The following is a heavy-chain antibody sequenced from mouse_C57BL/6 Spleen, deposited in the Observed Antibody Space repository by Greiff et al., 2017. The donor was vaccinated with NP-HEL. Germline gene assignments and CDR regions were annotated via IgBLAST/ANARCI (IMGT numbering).Heavy chain of an antibody. D-gene: IGHD1-1*01. J-gene: IGHJ2*01. CDR2: IHPNSGST. CDR3: GPVVASQGYYFDY. V-gene: IGHV1-64*01. CDR1: GYTFTSYW. Sequence: VQLQQSGAELVKPGASVKLSCKASGYTFTSYWMHWVKQRPGQGLEWIGMIHPNSGSTNYNEKFKSKATLTVDKSSSTAYMQLSSLTSEDSAVYYCGPVVASQGYYFDYWGQGTTLTVSS.